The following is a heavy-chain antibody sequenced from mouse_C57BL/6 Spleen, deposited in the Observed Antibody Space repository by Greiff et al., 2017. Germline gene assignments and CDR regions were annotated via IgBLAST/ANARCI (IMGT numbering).Heavy chain of an antibody. CDR1: GYTFTDHT. V-gene: IGHV1-78*01. Sequence: QVQLKQSDAELVKPGASVKISCKVSGYTFTDHTIPWMKQRPDQGLEWIGYIYPRDGSTKYNEKFKGKATLTADKSSSTAYMQLNSLTSEDSAVYVCARHNYGSSYGFDYWGQGTTLTVSS. D-gene: IGHD1-1*01. CDR2: IYPRDGST. CDR3: ARHNYGSSYGFDY. J-gene: IGHJ2*01.